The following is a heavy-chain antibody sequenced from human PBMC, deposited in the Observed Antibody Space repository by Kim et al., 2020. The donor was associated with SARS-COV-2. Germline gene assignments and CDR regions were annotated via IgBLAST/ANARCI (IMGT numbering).Heavy chain of an antibody. D-gene: IGHD3-10*01. CDR3: ARAGLLWFGELLGGDY. CDR1: GYTFTSYD. V-gene: IGHV1-8*01. J-gene: IGHJ4*02. CDR2: MNPNSGNT. Sequence: ASVKVSCKASGYTFTSYDINWVRQATGQGLEWMGWMNPNSGNTGYAQKFQGRVTMTRNTSISTAYMELSSLRSEDTAVYYCARAGLLWFGELLGGDYWGQGTLVTVSS.